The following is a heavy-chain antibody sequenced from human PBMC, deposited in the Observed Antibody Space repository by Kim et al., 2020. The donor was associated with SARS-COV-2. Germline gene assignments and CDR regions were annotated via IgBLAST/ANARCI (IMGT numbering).Heavy chain of an antibody. CDR3: ARMDIVATTTDY. J-gene: IGHJ4*02. D-gene: IGHD5-12*01. Sequence: YYNPSLKSRVTISVDTSKNQFSLKLSSVTAADTAVYYCARMDIVATTTDYWGQGTLVTVSS. V-gene: IGHV4-39*01.